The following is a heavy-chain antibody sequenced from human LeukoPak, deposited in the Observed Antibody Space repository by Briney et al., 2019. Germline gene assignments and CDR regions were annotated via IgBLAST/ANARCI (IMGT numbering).Heavy chain of an antibody. CDR3: ARESLGPHY. D-gene: IGHD1-14*01. V-gene: IGHV4-38-2*02. CDR1: GYSISSGYY. CDR2: IYHSGST. J-gene: IGHJ4*02. Sequence: SETLSLTCAVSGYSISSGYYWGWIRQPPGKGLEWIGSIYHSGSTYYNPSLKSRVTISVDTSKNQFSLKLSSVTAADTAVYYCARESLGPHYWSQGTLVTVSS.